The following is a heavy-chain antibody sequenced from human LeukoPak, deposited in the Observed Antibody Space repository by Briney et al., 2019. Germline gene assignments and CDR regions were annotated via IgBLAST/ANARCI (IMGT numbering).Heavy chain of an antibody. D-gene: IGHD6-13*01. J-gene: IGHJ3*02. CDR3: ARVQAAAGAFDI. Sequence: PSETLSLTCNVSGDSISSYYWSWVRQPAGKGLEWIGRIYTSGGTNYNPSLKSRVTMSVDTSKNQFSLKLSSVTAADTAVYYCARVQAAAGAFDIWGQGTMVTVSS. V-gene: IGHV4-4*07. CDR2: IYTSGGT. CDR1: GDSISSYY.